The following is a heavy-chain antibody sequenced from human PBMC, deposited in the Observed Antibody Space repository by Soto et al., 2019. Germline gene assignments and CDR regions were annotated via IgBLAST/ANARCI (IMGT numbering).Heavy chain of an antibody. Sequence: SETLSLTCTVSGGSISSYYWSWIRQPPGKGLEWIGYIYYSGSTNYNPSLKSRVTISVDTSKNQFSLKLSSVTAADTAVYYCARENVDTAMVGDYYYGMDVWGQGTTVTVSS. V-gene: IGHV4-59*01. CDR3: ARENVDTAMVGDYYYGMDV. CDR1: GGSISSYY. CDR2: IYYSGST. D-gene: IGHD5-18*01. J-gene: IGHJ6*02.